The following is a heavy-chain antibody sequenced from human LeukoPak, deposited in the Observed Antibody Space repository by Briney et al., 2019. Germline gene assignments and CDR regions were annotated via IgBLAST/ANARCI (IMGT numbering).Heavy chain of an antibody. V-gene: IGHV3-23*01. D-gene: IGHD2-15*01. Sequence: GGSLGLSCAASGFTFNTYAMSWVRQAPGKGLEWVSTISGSGGSTYYADSVKGRFTISRDNSKNTLYLQMNSLRAEDTAVYYCAKSLFHCSGGSCYEDGDYYYGMDVWGQGTTVTVSS. CDR3: AKSLFHCSGGSCYEDGDYYYGMDV. J-gene: IGHJ6*02. CDR2: ISGSGGST. CDR1: GFTFNTYA.